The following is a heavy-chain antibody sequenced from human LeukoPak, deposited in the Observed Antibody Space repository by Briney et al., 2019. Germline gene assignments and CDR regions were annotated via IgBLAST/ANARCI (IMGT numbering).Heavy chain of an antibody. V-gene: IGHV4-39*07. Sequence: VWVRQPPGKGLEWIGSIYYSGSTYYNPSLKSRVTISVDTSKNQFSLKLSSVTAADTAVYYCARSGYDVKYFDYWGQGTLVTVSS. J-gene: IGHJ4*02. CDR3: ARSGYDVKYFDY. CDR2: IYYSGST. D-gene: IGHD5-12*01.